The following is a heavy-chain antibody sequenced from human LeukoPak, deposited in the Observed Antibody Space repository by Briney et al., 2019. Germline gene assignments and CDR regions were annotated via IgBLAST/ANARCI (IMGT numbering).Heavy chain of an antibody. D-gene: IGHD4-11*01. CDR3: ARATVTTKRGPRGYYMDV. V-gene: IGHV3-21*01. CDR1: GFTFSSYS. J-gene: IGHJ6*03. Sequence: TGGSLRLSCAASGFTFSSYSMNWVRQAPGKGLEWVSSISSSSSYIYYAGSVKGRFTISRDNAKNSLYLQMNSLRAEDTAVYYCARATVTTKRGPRGYYMDVWGKGTTVTVSS. CDR2: ISSSSSYI.